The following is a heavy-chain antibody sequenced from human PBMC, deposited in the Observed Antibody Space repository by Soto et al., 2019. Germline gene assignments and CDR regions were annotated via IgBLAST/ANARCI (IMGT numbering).Heavy chain of an antibody. CDR2: IYTSGST. D-gene: IGHD3-10*01. J-gene: IGHJ6*02. CDR3: ARGYYYGSGSYYLDYYYYGMDV. Sequence: PXETLSLTCTVAGCSISSYYWSWIRQPAGKGLDWIGRIYTSGSTNYNPSLKSRVTMSVDTSKNQFSLKLSSVAAADTAVYYCARGYYYGSGSYYLDYYYYGMDVWGQGTTVTVS. CDR1: GCSISSYY. V-gene: IGHV4-4*07.